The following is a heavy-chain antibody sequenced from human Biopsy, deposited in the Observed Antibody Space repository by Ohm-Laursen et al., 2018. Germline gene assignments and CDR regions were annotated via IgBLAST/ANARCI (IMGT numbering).Heavy chain of an antibody. V-gene: IGHV4-59*08. CDR3: ARHAPSYSGSYWRYFDL. CDR2: IYYSGST. CDR1: GGSISSYY. Sequence: GTLSLTCPVSGGSISSYYWSWIRQPPGKGLEWIGYIYYSGSTNYNPSLKSRVTISVDTSMNHLSLRLTSVTAADTAVYYCARHAPSYSGSYWRYFDLWGRGTLVTVSS. J-gene: IGHJ2*01. D-gene: IGHD1-26*01.